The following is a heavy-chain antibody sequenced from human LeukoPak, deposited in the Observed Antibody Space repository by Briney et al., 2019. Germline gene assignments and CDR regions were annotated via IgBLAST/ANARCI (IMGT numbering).Heavy chain of an antibody. CDR3: ARGKTGYRPRDYYYYMDV. J-gene: IGHJ6*03. CDR2: INPNSGGT. Sequence: ASVKVSCKASGYTFTGYYMHWVRQAPGQGLEWMGWINPNSGGTNYAQKFQGRVTITRNTSISTAYMELSSLRSEDTAVYYCARGKTGYRPRDYYYYMDVWGKGTTVTIPS. CDR1: GYTFTGYY. D-gene: IGHD3-9*01. V-gene: IGHV1-2*02.